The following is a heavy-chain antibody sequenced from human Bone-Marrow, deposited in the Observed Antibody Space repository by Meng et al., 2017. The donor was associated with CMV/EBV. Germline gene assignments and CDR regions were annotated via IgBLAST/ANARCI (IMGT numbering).Heavy chain of an antibody. CDR3: TRAGYYDSSGTSVDY. CDR1: GFIFSHYY. J-gene: IGHJ4*02. CDR2: ISGNGSTI. V-gene: IGHV3-11*01. D-gene: IGHD3-22*01. Sequence: GESLKISCAASGFIFSHYYMTWIRQAPGKGLEWVSHISGNGSTIYYADSVKGRFTISRDNAKKSLYMQMSSLRAEDTAVYYCTRAGYYDSSGTSVDYWGQGTLVTGSS.